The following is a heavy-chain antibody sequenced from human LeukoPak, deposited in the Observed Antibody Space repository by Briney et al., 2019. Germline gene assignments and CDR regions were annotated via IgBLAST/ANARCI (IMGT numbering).Heavy chain of an antibody. J-gene: IGHJ6*03. Sequence: GGSLRLSCAASGFTFSSYSMNWVRQAPGKGLEWVSSISSSSSYIYYADSVKGRFTISRDNAKNSLYLQMNSLRAEDTAVYYCAGGAVMGSSNYYYYYMDVWGKGTTVTVSS. CDR2: ISSSSSYI. V-gene: IGHV3-21*01. CDR1: GFTFSSYS. D-gene: IGHD6-6*01. CDR3: AGGAVMGSSNYYYYYMDV.